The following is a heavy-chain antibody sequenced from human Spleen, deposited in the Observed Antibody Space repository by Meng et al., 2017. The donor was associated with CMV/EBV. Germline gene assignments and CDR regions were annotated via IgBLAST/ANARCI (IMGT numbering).Heavy chain of an antibody. Sequence: SGGPIRRSSYYWGWIRQPPGKGLEWIGSIYYSGSTYYNPSLKSRVTISVDTSKNQFSLKLSSVTAAGTAVYYCARQGLLPSRPNFDYWGQGTLVTVSS. CDR3: ARQGLLPSRPNFDY. CDR1: GGPIRRSSYY. CDR2: IYYSGST. J-gene: IGHJ4*02. V-gene: IGHV4-39*01.